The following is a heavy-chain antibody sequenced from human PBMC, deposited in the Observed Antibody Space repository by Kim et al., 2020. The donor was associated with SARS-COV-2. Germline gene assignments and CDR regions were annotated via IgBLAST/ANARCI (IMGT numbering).Heavy chain of an antibody. CDR1: GGSFSGYY. D-gene: IGHD1-26*01. V-gene: IGHV4-34*01. J-gene: IGHJ4*02. CDR3: ARGNVGATRGLVDY. CDR2: IDHSGIT. Sequence: SETLSLTCAVYGGSFSGYYWTWIRQPPGKGLEWIGEIDHSGITNYNPSLQSRLTISVDTSKNQFSLKLNSVTAADTAVYYCARGNVGATRGLVDYWGQETLVTVSS.